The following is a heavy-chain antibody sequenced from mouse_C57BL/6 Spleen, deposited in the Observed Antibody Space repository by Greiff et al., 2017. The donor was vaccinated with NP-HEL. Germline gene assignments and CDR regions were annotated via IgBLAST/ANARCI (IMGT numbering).Heavy chain of an antibody. CDR1: GFTFSSYA. CDR3: ARGDGFYGFAY. CDR2: ISDGGSYT. D-gene: IGHD2-3*01. Sequence: EVQRVESGGGLVKPGGSLKLSCAASGFTFSSYAMSWVRQTPEKRLEWVATISDGGSYTYYPDNVKGRFTISRDNAKNNLYLQMSNLKSEDKAMYYCARGDGFYGFAYWGQGTLVTVSA. V-gene: IGHV5-4*01. J-gene: IGHJ3*01.